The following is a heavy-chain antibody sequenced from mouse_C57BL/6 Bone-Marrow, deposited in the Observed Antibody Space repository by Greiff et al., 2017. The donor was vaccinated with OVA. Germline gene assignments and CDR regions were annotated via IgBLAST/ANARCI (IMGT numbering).Heavy chain of an antibody. D-gene: IGHD1-1*01. CDR1: GFTFSSYT. CDR3: ERHGDLSATGFAY. Sequence: EVMLVESGGGLVKPGGSLKLSCAASGFTFSSYTMSWVRQTPEKRLEWVATISGGGGNTYYPDSVKGRFTISRDNAKNTLYLQMSSLRFENTALYYGERHGDLSATGFAYWGQGTLVTVSA. CDR2: ISGGGGNT. J-gene: IGHJ3*01. V-gene: IGHV5-9*01.